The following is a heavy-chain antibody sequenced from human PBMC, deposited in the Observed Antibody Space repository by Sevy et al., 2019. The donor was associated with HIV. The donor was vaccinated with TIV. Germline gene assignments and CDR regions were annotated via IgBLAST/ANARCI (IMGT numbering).Heavy chain of an antibody. D-gene: IGHD3-22*01. Sequence: GGFLRLSCAASGFTFSNAWMSWVRQAPGKGLEWVGRIKSKTDGGTTDYAAPVKGRFTISRDDSKNTLYLQMNSLKTEDTAVYYCTTDPYYYDSSGYHYFDYWGQGTLVTVSS. CDR2: IKSKTDGGTT. V-gene: IGHV3-15*01. J-gene: IGHJ4*02. CDR3: TTDPYYYDSSGYHYFDY. CDR1: GFTFSNAW.